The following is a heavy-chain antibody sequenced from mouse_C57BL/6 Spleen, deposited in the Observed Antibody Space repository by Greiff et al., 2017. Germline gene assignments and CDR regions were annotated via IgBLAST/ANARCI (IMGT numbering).Heavy chain of an antibody. D-gene: IGHD1-1*01. Sequence: EVKLQESGAELVKPGASVKLSCTASGFNIKDYYMHWVKQRTEQGLEWIGRIDPEDGETKYAPKFQGKATITADTSSNTAYLQLSSLTSEDTAVYYCARSEEGYYYGSSYDYFDYWGQGTTLTVSS. CDR2: IDPEDGET. J-gene: IGHJ2*01. V-gene: IGHV14-2*01. CDR3: ARSEEGYYYGSSYDYFDY. CDR1: GFNIKDYY.